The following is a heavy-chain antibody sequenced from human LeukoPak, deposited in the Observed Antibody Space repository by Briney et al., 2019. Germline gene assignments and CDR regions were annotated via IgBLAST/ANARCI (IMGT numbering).Heavy chain of an antibody. CDR1: GGSISIGGYS. J-gene: IGHJ3*02. CDR3: ARDCSGGSCYGAFDI. D-gene: IGHD2-15*01. Sequence: AQTLSPTCAVSGGSISIGGYSWSWIQQPPGKGLKWTGYISASGSTSSTPSLKSRLTISVDTSEHRFSLQLSSVPAPHTAVYYCARDCSGGSCYGAFDIWGQGTMVTVSS. CDR2: ISASGST. V-gene: IGHV4-30-2*05.